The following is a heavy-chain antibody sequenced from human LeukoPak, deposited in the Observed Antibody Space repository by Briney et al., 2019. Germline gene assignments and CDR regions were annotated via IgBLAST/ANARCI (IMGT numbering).Heavy chain of an antibody. CDR2: ISSNGGST. CDR3: VKLPYSDTSAYYVDH. J-gene: IGHJ5*02. CDR1: GFTFSTSA. Sequence: TGGSLRLSCSASGFTFSTSAIHWVRQAPGKGLEYVSAISSNGGSTYYAGSVKGRFTISRDNSKNTLSLQMSSLRPEDTAVYYCVKLPYSDTSAYYVDHWGQGTLVTVSS. V-gene: IGHV3-64D*06. D-gene: IGHD3-22*01.